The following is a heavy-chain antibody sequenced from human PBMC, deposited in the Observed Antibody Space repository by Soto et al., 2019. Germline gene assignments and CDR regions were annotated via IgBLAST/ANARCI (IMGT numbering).Heavy chain of an antibody. CDR1: GFTFSSYG. J-gene: IGHJ6*02. CDR2: ISYDGSNK. Sequence: GGSLRLSCAASGFTFSSYGMHWVRQAPGKGLEWVAVISYDGSNKYYADSVKGRFTISRDNSKNTLYLQMNSLRAEDTAVYYCAKDPTYDSSGYYFARRIDYYYGMDVWGQGTTVTSP. D-gene: IGHD3-22*01. V-gene: IGHV3-30*18. CDR3: AKDPTYDSSGYYFARRIDYYYGMDV.